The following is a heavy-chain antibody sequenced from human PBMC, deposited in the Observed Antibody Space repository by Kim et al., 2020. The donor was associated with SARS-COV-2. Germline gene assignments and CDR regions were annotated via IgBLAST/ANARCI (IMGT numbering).Heavy chain of an antibody. V-gene: IGHV4-59*08. J-gene: IGHJ6*01. CDR1: GGSISSYY. Sequence: SETLSLTCTISGGSISSYYWSWIRQPPGKGLEWIGYIYYSGSTNYNPSLKSRVTISVDTSKNQFSLKLSSVTAAGTAVYYCARLQGGSSWVDYYYYYGM. D-gene: IGHD6-13*01. CDR3: ARLQGGSSWVDYYYYYGM. CDR2: IYYSGST.